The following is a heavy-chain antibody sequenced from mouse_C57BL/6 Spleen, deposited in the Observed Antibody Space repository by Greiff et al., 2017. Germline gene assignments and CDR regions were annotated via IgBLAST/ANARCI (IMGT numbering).Heavy chain of an antibody. Sequence: QVHVKQSGAELVKPGASVKLSCKASGYTFTEYTIHWVKQRSGQGLEWIGWFYPGSGSIKYNEKFKDKATLTATKTSSTVYMELRRWTSEDSAGDFCGRQEFVYGMDYWGQGTSVTVSS. V-gene: IGHV1-62-2*01. CDR1: GYTFTEYT. CDR2: FYPGSGSI. CDR3: GRQEFVYGMDY. J-gene: IGHJ4*01.